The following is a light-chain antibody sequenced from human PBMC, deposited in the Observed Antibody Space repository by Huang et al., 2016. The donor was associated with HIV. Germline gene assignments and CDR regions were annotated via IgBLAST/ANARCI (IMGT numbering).Light chain of an antibody. CDR1: HRVANNF. CDR3: QQYGSSPGT. V-gene: IGKV3-20*01. J-gene: IGKJ1*01. CDR2: AAS. Sequence: EIVLTQSPGTLSLSPGERATLSCRASHRVANNFLAWYRQRPGHAPRLLIYAASTGATGIAGRFSGSGSGTDFILTINRLEPEDFAVYYCQQYGSSPGTFGQGTKVEIK.